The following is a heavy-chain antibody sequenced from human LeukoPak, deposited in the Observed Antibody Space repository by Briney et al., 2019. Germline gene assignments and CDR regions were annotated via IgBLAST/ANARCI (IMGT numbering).Heavy chain of an antibody. J-gene: IGHJ4*02. CDR2: IYSGGST. CDR3: ARDYGDFYYFDY. D-gene: IGHD4-17*01. Sequence: GGSLRLSCAASGFTVSSNYMSWVRQAPGKGLEWVSVIYSGGSTYYADSVKGRFTISRDNSKNTLYLQMNSLRAEDTAVYYCARDYGDFYYFDYWGQGTLVTVSS. CDR1: GFTVSSNY. V-gene: IGHV3-66*01.